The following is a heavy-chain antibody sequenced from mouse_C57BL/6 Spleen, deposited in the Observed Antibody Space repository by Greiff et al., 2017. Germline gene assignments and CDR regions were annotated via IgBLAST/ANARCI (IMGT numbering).Heavy chain of an antibody. D-gene: IGHD1-1*01. CDR2: IDPSDSYT. Sequence: LMESGAELVRPGTSVQLSCKASGYTFTSYWMPWVKQRPGQGLEWIGVIDPSDSYTNYNQKFKGKATLTVDTSSSTASMQLSSLTSDNSAVYYCARSTCYSSSYNWYFDVWGTGTTVTVSS. CDR3: ARSTCYSSSYNWYFDV. V-gene: IGHV1-59*01. CDR1: GYTFTSYW. J-gene: IGHJ1*03.